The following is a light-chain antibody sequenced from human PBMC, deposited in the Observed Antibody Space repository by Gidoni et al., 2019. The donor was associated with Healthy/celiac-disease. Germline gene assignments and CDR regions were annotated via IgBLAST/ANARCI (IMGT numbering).Light chain of an antibody. CDR2: GAS. V-gene: IGKV3-15*01. J-gene: IGKJ4*01. Sequence: IVMTQSPATLSVSQGERSTISCRASQSVSSNLAWYQQKPGQAPRLLIYGASTRATGIPARFSGSGSGTEFTLTISSLQSEDFAVYYCQQYNNWPLTFGGGTKVEIK. CDR1: QSVSSN. CDR3: QQYNNWPLT.